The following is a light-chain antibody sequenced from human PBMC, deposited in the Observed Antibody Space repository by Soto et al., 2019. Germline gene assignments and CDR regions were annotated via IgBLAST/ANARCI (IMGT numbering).Light chain of an antibody. Sequence: QSVLPQPASVSGSPGQSITLSCTGTSSDIGGFYYVSWYQHHPGKDPKLMIYQVSNRPSGVSNRFSGSKSGNTASLTISGLQAEDEADYFCSSYSSSSTFYVFGAGTKLTVL. CDR2: QVS. V-gene: IGLV2-14*01. CDR3: SSYSSSSTFYV. J-gene: IGLJ1*01. CDR1: SSDIGGFYY.